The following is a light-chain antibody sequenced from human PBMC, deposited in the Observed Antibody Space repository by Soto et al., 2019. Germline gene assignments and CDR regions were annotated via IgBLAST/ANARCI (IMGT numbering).Light chain of an antibody. CDR3: MQATHWPWT. J-gene: IGKJ1*01. V-gene: IGKV2-30*02. CDR2: KIS. Sequence: DVVMTQSPLSLPVTLGQPASISCRSSQSLVHTDGNIYLNWFQQRPGQSPRRLIYKISNRDSGVPDRFSGSGSGTDFTLRISRVEAEDVGLYYCMQATHWPWTFGQGTKVDIK. CDR1: QSLVHTDGNIY.